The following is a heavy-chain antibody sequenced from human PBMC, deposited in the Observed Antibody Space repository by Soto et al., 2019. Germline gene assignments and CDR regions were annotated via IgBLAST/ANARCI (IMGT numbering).Heavy chain of an antibody. Sequence: QLQLVQSGAEVKKPGSSVEVSCKASGGTFSNAAISWVRQAPGQGLQWLVGVIPIYNTALYKQNFQGRVTITADESTNTAYMELTGLTSDDTGMYFCARDFVRGNSFGSEAFDIWGQGTLIIVSS. D-gene: IGHD3-3*01. CDR2: VIPIYNTA. J-gene: IGHJ3*02. CDR1: GGTFSNAA. CDR3: ARDFVRGNSFGSEAFDI. V-gene: IGHV1-69*01.